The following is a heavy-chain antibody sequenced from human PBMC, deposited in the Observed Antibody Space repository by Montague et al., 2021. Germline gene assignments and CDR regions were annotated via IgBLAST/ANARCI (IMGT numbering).Heavy chain of an antibody. D-gene: IGHD3-10*01. Sequence: SETLSLTCGVYGGSLSEYYWTWIRQSPEKGLEWIGEVRRIGSTNYNPSLKSRVTMSVDKSKNQFSLKLRSVTAADTAVYYCASDRGPFDYWGLGTVVTVSS. J-gene: IGHJ4*02. CDR1: GGSLSEYY. CDR3: ASDRGPFDY. CDR2: VRRIGST. V-gene: IGHV4-34*01.